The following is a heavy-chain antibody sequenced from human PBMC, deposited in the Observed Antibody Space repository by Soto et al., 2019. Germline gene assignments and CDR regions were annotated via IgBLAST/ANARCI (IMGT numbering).Heavy chain of an antibody. V-gene: IGHV3-23*01. CDR1: GFTFDSFA. D-gene: IGHD3-10*01. J-gene: IGHJ4*02. CDR2: ISASGGST. Sequence: GGPLRLPCAASGFTFDSFAITWVRRAPGKGLEWVSAISASGGSTYYADSVKGRFTISRDSSKNTLYLQMNSLRAEDTAVYYCARGAVTPDSWGQGTLVTVSS. CDR3: ARGAVTPDS.